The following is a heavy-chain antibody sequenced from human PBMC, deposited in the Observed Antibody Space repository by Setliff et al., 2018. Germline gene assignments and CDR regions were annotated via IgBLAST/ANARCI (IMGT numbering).Heavy chain of an antibody. CDR1: GYTFTSYY. J-gene: IGHJ4*02. CDR3: ARGGLAAAGRKGVFDH. D-gene: IGHD6-13*01. V-gene: IGHV1-46*01. CDR2: VNPGGGSS. Sequence: ASVKVSCKASGYTFTSYYMHWVRQAPGQGLEWMGMVNPGGGSSTSTQRFQGRVTMTRDTSTNTAYMELNSLTSNDTAVYYCARGGLAAAGRKGVFDHWGQGTLVTVSS.